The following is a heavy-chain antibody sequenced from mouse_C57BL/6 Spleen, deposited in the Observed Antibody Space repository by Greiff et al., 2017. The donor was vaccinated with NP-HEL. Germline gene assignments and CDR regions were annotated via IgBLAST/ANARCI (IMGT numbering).Heavy chain of an antibody. CDR1: GFTFSSYG. Sequence: EVQRVESGGDLVKPGGSLKLSCAASGFTFSSYGMSWVRQTPDKRLEWVATISSGGSYTYYPDSVKGRFTISRDNAKNTLYLQMSSLKSEDTAMYYCARDQLRYAMDYWGQGTSVTVSS. CDR3: ARDQLRYAMDY. V-gene: IGHV5-6*01. D-gene: IGHD1-1*01. CDR2: ISSGGSYT. J-gene: IGHJ4*01.